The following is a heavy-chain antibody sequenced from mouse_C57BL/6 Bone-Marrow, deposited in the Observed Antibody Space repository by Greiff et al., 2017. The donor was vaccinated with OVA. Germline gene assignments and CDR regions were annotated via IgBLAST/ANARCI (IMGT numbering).Heavy chain of an antibody. V-gene: IGHV1-72*01. CDR3: ARSYYGSSFYWYFDV. CDR2: IDPNSGGT. J-gene: IGHJ1*03. CDR1: GYTFTSYW. Sequence: QVQLKESGAELVKPGASVKLSCKASGYTFTSYWMHWVKQRPGRGLEWIGRIDPNSGGTKYNEKFKSKATLTVDKPSSTAYMQLSSLTSEDSAVYYCARSYYGSSFYWYFDVWGTGTTVTVSS. D-gene: IGHD1-1*01.